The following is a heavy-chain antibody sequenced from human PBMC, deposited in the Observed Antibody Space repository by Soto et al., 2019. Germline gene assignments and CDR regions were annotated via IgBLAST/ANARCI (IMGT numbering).Heavy chain of an antibody. J-gene: IGHJ3*02. CDR3: ASNIAVADHAFDI. Sequence: PGGSLRLSCAASGFTFSSYAMHWVRQAPGKGLEWVAVISYDGSNKYYADSVKGRFTISRDNSKNTLYLQMNSLRAEDTAVYYCASNIAVADHAFDIWGQGTMVSVSS. D-gene: IGHD6-19*01. CDR1: GFTFSSYA. V-gene: IGHV3-30-3*01. CDR2: ISYDGSNK.